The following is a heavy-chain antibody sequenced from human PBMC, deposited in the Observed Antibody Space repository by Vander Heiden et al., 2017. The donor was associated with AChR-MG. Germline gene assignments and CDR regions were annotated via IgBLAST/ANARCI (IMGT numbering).Heavy chain of an antibody. CDR3: ARPRYYGSGSRYYYYYYGMDV. J-gene: IGHJ6*02. CDR1: GYTFTSYG. Sequence: QVQPVQSGAQVNKPWAPVKVSCKASGYTFTSYGISWVGQAPGQGLEWMGWISPYNGNTNYAQKLQGRVTRTTDTSTSTAYMELRSLRSDDTAVYYCARPRYYGSGSRYYYYYYGMDVWGQGTTVTVSS. D-gene: IGHD3-10*01. V-gene: IGHV1-18*01. CDR2: ISPYNGNT.